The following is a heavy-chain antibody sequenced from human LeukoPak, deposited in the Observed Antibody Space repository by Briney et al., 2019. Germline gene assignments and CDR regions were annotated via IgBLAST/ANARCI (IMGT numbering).Heavy chain of an antibody. CDR1: GGSISTSDYS. CDR3: ASLNTGWYFDY. D-gene: IGHD6-19*01. CDR2: IQKSGST. Sequence: SQTLSLTCNVSGGSISTSDYSWSWIRQHPGKGLEWIGYIQKSGSTYYNPSLNSRVTMSVDTSKNQFSLKVSSVTAADTAVYFCASLNTGWYFDYWGQGTLVTVSS. V-gene: IGHV4-31*03. J-gene: IGHJ4*02.